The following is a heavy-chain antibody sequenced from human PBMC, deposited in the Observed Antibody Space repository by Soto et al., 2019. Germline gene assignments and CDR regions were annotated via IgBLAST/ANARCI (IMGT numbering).Heavy chain of an antibody. Sequence: XXSLRLACASSGFTFSCYAMSWVPPAPGKGLEWVSAISGSGGSTYYADSVKGRFTISRDSSKNTLYLQMNSLRAEETAVYYCAKRPPRAGTPQNDAFDIWGQGTMVTVSS. CDR3: AKRPPRAGTPQNDAFDI. J-gene: IGHJ3*02. D-gene: IGHD1-1*01. CDR1: GFTFSCYA. V-gene: IGHV3-23*01. CDR2: ISGSGGST.